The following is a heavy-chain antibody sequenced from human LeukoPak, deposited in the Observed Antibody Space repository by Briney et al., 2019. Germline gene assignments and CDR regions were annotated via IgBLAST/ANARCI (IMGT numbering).Heavy chain of an antibody. V-gene: IGHV3-23*01. CDR1: GFTFSSYA. D-gene: IGHD3-10*02. J-gene: IGHJ6*04. CDR2: ISGSGGST. CDR3: AELGITMIGGV. Sequence: GGSLRLSCAASGFTFSSYAMSWVRQAPGKGLEWVSDISGSGGSTYYADSVKGRFTISRDNAKNSLYLQMNSLRAEDTAVYYCAELGITMIGGVWGKGTTVTVSS.